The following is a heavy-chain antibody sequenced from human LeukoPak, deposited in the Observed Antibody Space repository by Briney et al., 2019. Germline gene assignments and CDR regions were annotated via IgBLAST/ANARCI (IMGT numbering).Heavy chain of an antibody. J-gene: IGHJ4*02. CDR3: AREGIVGATSGYFDY. V-gene: IGHV3-21*01. Sequence: GGSLRLSCAASGFTFSSYSMNWVRQAPGKGLEWVSSISSSSSYIYYADSVKGRFTISRDNAKNSLYLQMNSLRAEDTAVYYCAREGIVGATSGYFDYWGQGTLVTVSS. CDR2: ISSSSSYI. D-gene: IGHD1-26*01. CDR1: GFTFSSYS.